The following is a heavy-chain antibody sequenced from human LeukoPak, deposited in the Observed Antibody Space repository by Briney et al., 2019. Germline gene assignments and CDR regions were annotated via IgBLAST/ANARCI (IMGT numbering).Heavy chain of an antibody. CDR3: ASNFEWLRPFDY. V-gene: IGHV4-31*03. D-gene: IGHD5-12*01. CDR1: GGSIRSGGYY. J-gene: IGHJ4*02. Sequence: PSQTLSLTCTVSGGSIRSGGYYWSWIRQHPGKGLEWIGYIYYSGSTYYNPSLKSRVTISVDTSKNQFSLKLSSVTAADTAVYYCASNFEWLRPFDYWGQGTLVTVSS. CDR2: IYYSGST.